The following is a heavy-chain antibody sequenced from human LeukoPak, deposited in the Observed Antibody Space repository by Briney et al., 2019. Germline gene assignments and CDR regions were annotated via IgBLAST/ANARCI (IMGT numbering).Heavy chain of an antibody. J-gene: IGHJ4*02. CDR2: IYYSGST. V-gene: IGHV4-31*03. Sequence: PSQTLSLTCTVSGGSISSGGYYWSWIRQHPGKGLEWIGYIYYSGSTYYNPSLKSRVTISVDTSKNQFSLKLSSVTAADTAVYYCAANYDFWSGPDYWGQGTLVTVSS. CDR3: AANYDFWSGPDY. D-gene: IGHD3-3*01. CDR1: GGSISSGGYY.